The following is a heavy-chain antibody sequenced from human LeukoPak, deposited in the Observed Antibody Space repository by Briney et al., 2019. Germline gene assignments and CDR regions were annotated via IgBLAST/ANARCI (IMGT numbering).Heavy chain of an antibody. CDR3: ARDLSLHYYDSSGWLDY. D-gene: IGHD3-22*01. CDR2: IKEDGSEI. V-gene: IGHV3-7*01. CDR1: GFNFSTYW. Sequence: GGSLRLSCTASGFNFSTYWMTWVRQVPGKGLEWVANIKEDGSEIYYGDAVKGRFSISRDNAKNSLYLQMNSLRAEDTAVYYCARDLSLHYYDSSGWLDYWGQGTLVTVSS. J-gene: IGHJ4*02.